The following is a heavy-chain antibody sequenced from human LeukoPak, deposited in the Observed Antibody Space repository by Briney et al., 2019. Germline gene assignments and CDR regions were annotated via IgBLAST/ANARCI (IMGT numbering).Heavy chain of an antibody. CDR3: ARLRGYSYGLYFDY. V-gene: IGHV4-61*02. CDR2: IYTSGST. J-gene: IGHJ4*02. CDR1: GGSISSGSYY. D-gene: IGHD5-18*01. Sequence: SQTLSLTCTFSGGSISSGSYYWSWIRQPAGKGLEWIGRIYTSGSTNYNPSLKSRVTISVDTSKNQFSLKLSSVTAADTAVYYCARLRGYSYGLYFDYWGQGTLVTVSS.